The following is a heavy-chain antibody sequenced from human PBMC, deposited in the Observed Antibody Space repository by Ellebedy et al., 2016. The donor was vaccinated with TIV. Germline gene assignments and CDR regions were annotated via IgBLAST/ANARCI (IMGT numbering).Heavy chain of an antibody. D-gene: IGHD1-26*01. V-gene: IGHV3-23*01. CDR2: INSNGGRT. CDR1: GFTFSDDA. Sequence: GESLKISXAASGFTFSDDAMTWVRQAPGKGLEWVSTINSNGGRTYYTDSVKGRFTISRDNSKNTLYLQMNSLRAEDTAVYYCAKDWSEMVGATDYWGQGTLVTVSA. CDR3: AKDWSEMVGATDY. J-gene: IGHJ4*02.